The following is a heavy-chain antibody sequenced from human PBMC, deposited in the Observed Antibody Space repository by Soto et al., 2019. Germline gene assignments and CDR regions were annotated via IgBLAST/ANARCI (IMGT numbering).Heavy chain of an antibody. Sequence: SVKVSCKASGYTFTSYGIIWVRQAPRQGPEWMGWISAYNGNTNYAQKLQGRVTMTTDSSTRRAYMELRSLRSDDTAVYYCVRAHLTGGLVVVAATVWGQGTMVTVSS. CDR2: ISAYNGNT. D-gene: IGHD2-15*01. J-gene: IGHJ3*01. CDR3: VRAHLTGGLVVVAATV. V-gene: IGHV1-18*01. CDR1: GYTFTSYG.